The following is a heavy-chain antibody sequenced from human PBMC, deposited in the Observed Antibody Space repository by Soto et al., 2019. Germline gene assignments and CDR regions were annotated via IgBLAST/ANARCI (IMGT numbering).Heavy chain of an antibody. J-gene: IGHJ3*02. CDR1: GYTFTSYG. V-gene: IGHV1-18*01. D-gene: IGHD6-19*01. CDR3: ARVTGYSSGWGHDAFDI. Sequence: QVQLVQSGAEVKKPGASVKVSCKASGYTFTSYGISWVRQAPGQGLEWMGWISAYNGNTNYAQKLQGRGTMTPDTSTSTAYMELRSLRSDDTAVYYCARVTGYSSGWGHDAFDIWGQGTMVTVSS. CDR2: ISAYNGNT.